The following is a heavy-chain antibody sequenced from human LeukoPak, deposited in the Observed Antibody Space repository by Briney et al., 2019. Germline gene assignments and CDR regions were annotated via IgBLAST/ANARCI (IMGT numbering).Heavy chain of an antibody. CDR1: GFTFSSYW. CDR2: IKQDGSER. Sequence: GGPLRLSCAASGFTFSSYWMTWVRQAPGKGLEWVATIKQDGSERYYVDSVKGRFSISRDNARNSLYLQMNSLRAEDTAVYYCAREYSSDWPTRFDYWGQGTLVTVSS. D-gene: IGHD6-19*01. J-gene: IGHJ4*02. V-gene: IGHV3-7*01. CDR3: AREYSSDWPTRFDY.